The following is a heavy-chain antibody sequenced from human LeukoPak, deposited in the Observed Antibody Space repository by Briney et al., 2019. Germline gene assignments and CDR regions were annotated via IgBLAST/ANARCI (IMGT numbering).Heavy chain of an antibody. V-gene: IGHV1-69*04. D-gene: IGHD2-21*02. CDR3: ARDGGWRQTQNHYYYHGLDV. Sequence: ASVKVSCKASGGAFSSYGITWVRQAPGQGTEWMGRIIPILDMADYAQNFRGRVTITADKSTRTAYMEMSSLRFEDTAVYYCARDGGWRQTQNHYYYHGLDVWGQGTTVTVSS. CDR1: GGAFSSYG. CDR2: IIPILDMA. J-gene: IGHJ6*02.